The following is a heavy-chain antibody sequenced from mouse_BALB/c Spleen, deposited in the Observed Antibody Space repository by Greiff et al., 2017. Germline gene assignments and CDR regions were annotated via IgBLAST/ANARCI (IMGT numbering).Heavy chain of an antibody. J-gene: IGHJ2*01. CDR3: ARAYYGNPYYFDY. D-gene: IGHD2-10*01. CDR2: ISYDGSN. Sequence: DVQLQESGPGLVKPSQSLSLTCSVTGYSITSGYYWNWIRQFPGNKLEWMGYISYDGSNNYNPSLKNRISITRDTSKNQFFLKLNSVTTEDTATYDCARAYYGNPYYFDYWGQGTTLTVSS. CDR1: GYSITSGYY. V-gene: IGHV3-6*02.